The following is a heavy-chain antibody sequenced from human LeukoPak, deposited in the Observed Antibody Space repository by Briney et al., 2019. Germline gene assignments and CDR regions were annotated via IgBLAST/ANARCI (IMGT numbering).Heavy chain of an antibody. CDR2: IYTSGGT. D-gene: IGHD3-10*01. V-gene: IGHV4-4*07. CDR3: ARDRPVGDYYGSGSYSLDY. Sequence: SETLSLTCTVSGGSISSYYWSWIRQPAGKGLEWIGRIYTSGGTTYNPSLKSRVTMSVDKSKNQLSLKLGSVTAADTAMYYCARDRPVGDYYGSGSYSLDYWGQGTLVTVSS. J-gene: IGHJ4*02. CDR1: GGSISSYY.